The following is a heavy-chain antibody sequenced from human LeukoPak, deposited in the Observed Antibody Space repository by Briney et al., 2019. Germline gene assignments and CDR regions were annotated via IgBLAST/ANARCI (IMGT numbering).Heavy chain of an antibody. J-gene: IGHJ4*02. CDR3: ARVVSGVTGGDY. CDR2: ITPTSTTI. Sequence: HAGESLRLSCAASGFSFSTYNMIWVRQAPGKGLECISYITPTSTTIHYADSVKGRFAVSRDNANSLLYLQMNSLRVEDTAVYYCARVVSGVTGGDYWGQGTLVSVSS. CDR1: GFSFSTYN. D-gene: IGHD3-3*01. V-gene: IGHV3-48*04.